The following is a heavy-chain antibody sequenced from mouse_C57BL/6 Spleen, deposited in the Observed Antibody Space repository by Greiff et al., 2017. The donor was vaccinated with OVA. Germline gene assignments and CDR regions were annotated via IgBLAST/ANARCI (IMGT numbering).Heavy chain of an antibody. J-gene: IGHJ3*01. V-gene: IGHV1-39*01. CDR2: FNPNYGTT. D-gene: IGHD3-2*02. Sequence: LQQSGPELVKPGASVKISCKASGYSFTDYNMNWVKQSNGKSLEWIGVFNPNYGTTSYNQKFKGKATLTVDQYSSTAYLQLKSLTSEDSAVYYCARSKETAQATGFAYWGQGTLVTVSA. CDR1: GYSFTDYN. CDR3: ARSKETAQATGFAY.